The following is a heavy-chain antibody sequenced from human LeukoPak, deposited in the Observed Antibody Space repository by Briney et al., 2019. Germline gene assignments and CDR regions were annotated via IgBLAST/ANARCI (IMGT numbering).Heavy chain of an antibody. CDR3: ARGFEWLLAPTGFDY. D-gene: IGHD3-9*01. V-gene: IGHV4-59*01. Sequence: SETLSLTCTVSGGSISSYYWSWIRQPPGKGLEWIGYIYYSGSTNYNPSLKSRVTISVDTSKNQFSLKLSSVTAADTAVYYCARGFEWLLAPTGFDYWGQGTLVTVSS. J-gene: IGHJ4*02. CDR2: IYYSGST. CDR1: GGSISSYY.